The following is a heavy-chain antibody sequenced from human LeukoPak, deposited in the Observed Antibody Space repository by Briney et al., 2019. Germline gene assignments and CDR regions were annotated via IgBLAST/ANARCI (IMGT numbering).Heavy chain of an antibody. Sequence: GFLRLSCAASGFRFSGYWMQWVRQAPGKGLVWVSRINEDGSFTSYADSVKGRFTISRDNAKDTLYFQMSSLRDEDTAVYYCVSDLCGGDDQWGRGTLVTVSS. CDR1: GFRFSGYW. D-gene: IGHD3-3*01. J-gene: IGHJ5*02. CDR2: INEDGSFT. CDR3: VSDLCGGDDQ. V-gene: IGHV3-74*01.